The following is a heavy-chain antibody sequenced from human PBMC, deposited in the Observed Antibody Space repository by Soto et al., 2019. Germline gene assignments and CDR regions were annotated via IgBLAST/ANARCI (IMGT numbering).Heavy chain of an antibody. Sequence: QVHLVQSGSDVKTTGAAVKVSCKASGYSFTDYGGSWVRQAPGQGLEWMGWLNVYSGTPNYLPKFQGRVTMTADTSTITLYMERRGLRSDDTAFYYCARGRGGYLQSSGHPDNYLDSWGQGTLVPVSS. CDR2: LNVYSGTP. D-gene: IGHD3-10*01. J-gene: IGHJ4*02. V-gene: IGHV1-18*01. CDR1: GYSFTDYG. CDR3: ARGRGGYLQSSGHPDNYLDS.